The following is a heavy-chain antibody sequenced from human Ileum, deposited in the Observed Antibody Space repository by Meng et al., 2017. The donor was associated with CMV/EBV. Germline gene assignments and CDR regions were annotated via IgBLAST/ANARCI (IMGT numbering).Heavy chain of an antibody. Sequence: CTGSGGSISSSRSYWGWIRQPPGKGLEWIGSIYYSGSTYYNPSLKSRVTISVDTSKNQFSLKLSSVTAADTAVYYCARVVVPADRIDYWGQGTLVTVSS. CDR3: ARVVVPADRIDY. V-gene: IGHV4-39*01. CDR2: IYYSGST. D-gene: IGHD2-2*01. J-gene: IGHJ4*02. CDR1: GGSISSSRSY.